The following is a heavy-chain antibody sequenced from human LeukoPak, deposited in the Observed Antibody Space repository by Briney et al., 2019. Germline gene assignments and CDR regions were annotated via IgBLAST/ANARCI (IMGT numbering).Heavy chain of an antibody. CDR2: INHSGST. CDR1: GGSFSGYY. Sequence: PSETLSLTCAVYGGSFSGYYWSWIRQPPGKGLEWIGEINHSGSTNYNPSLKSRVTISVDTSKNQFSLKLSFVTAADTAVYYCARSVGRELRWFGELLDWGHGTLVTVSS. J-gene: IGHJ4*01. D-gene: IGHD3-10*01. CDR3: ARSVGRELRWFGELLD. V-gene: IGHV4-34*01.